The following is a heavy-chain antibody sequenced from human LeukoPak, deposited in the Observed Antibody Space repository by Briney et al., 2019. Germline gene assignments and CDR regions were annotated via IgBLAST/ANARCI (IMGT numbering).Heavy chain of an antibody. CDR2: IYHSGST. J-gene: IGHJ4*02. CDR1: GGSISSSNW. Sequence: SETLSPTCAVSGGSISSSNWWSWVRQPPGKGLEWIGEIYHSGSTNYNPSLKSRVTISVDKSKNQFSLKLSSVTAADTAVYYCASPGSGSGWKNFDYWGQGTLVTVSS. D-gene: IGHD6-19*01. V-gene: IGHV4-4*02. CDR3: ASPGSGSGWKNFDY.